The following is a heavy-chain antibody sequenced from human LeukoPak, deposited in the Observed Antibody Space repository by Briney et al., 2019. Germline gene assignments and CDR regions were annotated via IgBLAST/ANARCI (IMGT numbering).Heavy chain of an antibody. J-gene: IGHJ4*02. CDR3: ARRGAAGTYYFDY. CDR2: ISDSGGGT. V-gene: IGHV3-23*01. D-gene: IGHD6-13*01. CDR1: GCTFSSYA. Sequence: PGGSVRLSCAASGCTFSSYAMSWGRQAPGKGLEWVSAISDSGGGTYYVDTVTGRFTIYRDNSKNTSYLQTTSLRTEDTALYYCARRGAAGTYYFDYWGQGTLVTVSS.